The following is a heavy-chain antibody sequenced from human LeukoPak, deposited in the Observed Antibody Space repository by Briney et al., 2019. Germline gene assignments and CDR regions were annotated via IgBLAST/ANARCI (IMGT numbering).Heavy chain of an antibody. J-gene: IGHJ4*02. Sequence: PGGSLRLSCAASGFTFNIYGMRWVRQAPGKGLVWVSSVGGGNDIHYPDSVKGRFTVSRDDPKNTGYLQMNSLRADDTALYFCAKGATSRNSSGVHFVLGGQGTLVSVS. CDR1: GFTFNIYG. D-gene: IGHD3-3*02. V-gene: IGHV3-23*03. CDR2: VGGGNDI. CDR3: AKGATSRNSSGVHFVL.